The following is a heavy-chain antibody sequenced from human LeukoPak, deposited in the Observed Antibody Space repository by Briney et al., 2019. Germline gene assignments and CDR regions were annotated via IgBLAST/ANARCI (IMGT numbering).Heavy chain of an antibody. CDR3: ASLTIVATIYGGYYYYMDV. D-gene: IGHD5-12*01. CDR1: RGSPSGYY. V-gene: IGHV4-34*01. J-gene: IGHJ6*03. Sequence: KPPETLSHTRAVYRGSPSGYYWRWIRQPPGKGLERSGEINHSGSTNYNPSIKSRVTISVDTSKNQFSLKLSSVLGADTAVYYCASLTIVATIYGGYYYYMDVWGKGTTVTVSS. CDR2: INHSGST.